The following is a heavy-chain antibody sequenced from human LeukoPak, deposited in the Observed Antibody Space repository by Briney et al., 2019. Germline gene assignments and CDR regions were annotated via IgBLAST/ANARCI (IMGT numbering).Heavy chain of an antibody. V-gene: IGHV3-53*01. J-gene: IGHJ4*02. CDR2: IYSGGST. CDR3: ARTDY. Sequence: PGRSLRLSCAGSGFTFSTFGFHWVRQAPGKGLEWVSVIYSGGSTYYADSVKGRFTISRDNSKNTLYLQMNSLRAEDTAVYYCARTDYWGQGTLVTVSS. CDR1: GFTFSTFG.